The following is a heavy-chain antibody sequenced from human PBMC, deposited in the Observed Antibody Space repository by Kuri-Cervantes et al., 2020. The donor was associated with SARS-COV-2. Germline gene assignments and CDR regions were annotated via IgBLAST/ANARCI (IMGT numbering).Heavy chain of an antibody. Sequence: SETLSLTCAFYGESFSGYYWNWIRQSPGKGLEWIGEVNHRGSTNYNPSLKSRVTISVDTSKNQFSLKLSSVTAADTAVYYCANVFDIAARPMDYWGQGTLVTVSS. CDR2: VNHRGST. CDR3: ANVFDIAARPMDY. D-gene: IGHD6-6*01. V-gene: IGHV4-34*01. CDR1: GESFSGYY. J-gene: IGHJ4*02.